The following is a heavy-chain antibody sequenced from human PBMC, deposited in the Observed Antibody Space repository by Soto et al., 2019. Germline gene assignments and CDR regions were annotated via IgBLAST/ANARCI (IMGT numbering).Heavy chain of an antibody. CDR1: GFNAYG. CDR2: ISFDGSNK. V-gene: IGHV3-30*18. D-gene: IGHD1-1*01. Sequence: GGSLILSCAASGFNAYGMHWVRQAPGKGLEWVAVISFDGSNKYYAESVKGRFTISRDNSQNTLYLEMLSLRPEDTAVFYCAKAGTIAGTGTTPRAFDVWGQGTVVTVSS. J-gene: IGHJ3*01. CDR3: AKAGTIAGTGTTPRAFDV.